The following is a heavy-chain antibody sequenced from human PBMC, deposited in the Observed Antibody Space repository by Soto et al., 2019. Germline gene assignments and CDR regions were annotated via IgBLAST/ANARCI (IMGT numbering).Heavy chain of an antibody. CDR1: GFTFSIFA. CDR3: AKAAGIAEAGPLEY. D-gene: IGHD6-13*01. Sequence: EVQLLESGGGLVQPGGSLRLSCAGSGFTFSIFAMTWVRQAPGKGLEWVSAISHSGGSRHYADSVKGRFTISRDNSGNTLYLQMDSLRVEDTARYYCAKAAGIAEAGPLEYWGRGSQVTVSS. CDR2: ISHSGGSR. J-gene: IGHJ4*02. V-gene: IGHV3-23*01.